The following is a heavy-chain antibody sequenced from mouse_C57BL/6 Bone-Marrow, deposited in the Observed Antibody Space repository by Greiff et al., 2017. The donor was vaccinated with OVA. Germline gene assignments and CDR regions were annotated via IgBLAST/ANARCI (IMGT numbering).Heavy chain of an antibody. D-gene: IGHD1-1*01. CDR1: GYSITSGYY. CDR3: ARDYYGSSYWFDD. CDR2: ISYDGSN. V-gene: IGHV3-6*01. J-gene: IGHJ2*01. Sequence: ESGPGLVKPSQSLTLTCSVTGYSITSGYYWYWIRQFPGNQLEWMGYISYDGSNNYNPSLKNRISLTRDTSKNQLYLKLNSVTTEDTATYYCARDYYGSSYWFDDWGQGTTLTVAS.